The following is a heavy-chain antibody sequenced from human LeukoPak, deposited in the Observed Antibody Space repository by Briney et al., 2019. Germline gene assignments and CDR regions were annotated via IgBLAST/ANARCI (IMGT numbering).Heavy chain of an antibody. CDR3: ARMIRVQGRYSSSWYSDY. J-gene: IGHJ4*02. CDR2: IYYSGST. CDR1: GGSISSYY. Sequence: KPSESLSLTCTVSGGSISSYYWSWIRQPPGKGLEWIGYIYYSGSTNYNPSLKSRVTISVDTSKNQFSLKLRSVAAADTAVYYCARMIRVQGRYSSSWYSDYWGQGTLVTVSS. V-gene: IGHV4-59*01. D-gene: IGHD6-13*01.